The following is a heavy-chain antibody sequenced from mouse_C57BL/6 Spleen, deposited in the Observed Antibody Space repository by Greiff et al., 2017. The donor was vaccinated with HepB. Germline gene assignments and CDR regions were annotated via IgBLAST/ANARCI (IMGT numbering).Heavy chain of an antibody. CDR3: ARGEPRYFDV. J-gene: IGHJ1*03. CDR2: INPGSGGT. Sequence: QVQLQQSGAELVRPGTSVKVSCKASGYAFTNYLIEWVKQRPGQGLEWIGVINPGSGGTNYNEKFKGKATLTADKSSSTAYMQRSSLTSEDSAVYFCARGEPRYFDVWGTGTTVTVSS. V-gene: IGHV1-54*01. CDR1: GYAFTNYL.